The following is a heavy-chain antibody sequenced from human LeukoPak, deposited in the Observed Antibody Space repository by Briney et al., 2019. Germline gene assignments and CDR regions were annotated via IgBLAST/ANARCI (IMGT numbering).Heavy chain of an antibody. CDR1: GGTFSSYA. J-gene: IGHJ6*02. Sequence: ASVKVSCKASGGTFSSYAISWVRQAPGQGLEWMGGIIPIFGTANYAQKFQGRVTITADESTSTADMELSSLRSEDTAVYYCGRDYSSSSYYYYYGMDVWGQGTTVTVSS. D-gene: IGHD6-6*01. V-gene: IGHV1-69*13. CDR2: IIPIFGTA. CDR3: GRDYSSSSYYYYYGMDV.